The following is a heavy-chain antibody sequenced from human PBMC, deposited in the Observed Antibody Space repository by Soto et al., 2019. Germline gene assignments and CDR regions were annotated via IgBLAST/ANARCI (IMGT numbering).Heavy chain of an antibody. CDR2: ISSSNTFI. Sequence: PGGSLRLSCAASGFSFTSYTMNWVRQAPGEGLEWVSSISSSNTFIYYADSVKGRFTISRDNAYNSLYLQMNSLRDEDTAVYYCAKDPAAVTWYFFDSWGQGTLVTVSS. D-gene: IGHD6-19*01. CDR1: GFSFTSYT. J-gene: IGHJ4*02. CDR3: AKDPAAVTWYFFDS. V-gene: IGHV3-48*02.